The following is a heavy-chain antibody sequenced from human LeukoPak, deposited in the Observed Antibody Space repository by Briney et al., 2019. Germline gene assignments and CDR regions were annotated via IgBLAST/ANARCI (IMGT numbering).Heavy chain of an antibody. V-gene: IGHV3-48*01. D-gene: IGHD6-19*01. J-gene: IGHJ4*02. CDR3: AKSPDSSGWYYFDY. CDR2: ISSSSSTI. Sequence: PGGSLRLSCAASGFTFSSYSMNWVRQAPGKGLEWVSYISSSSSTIYYADSVKGRFTISRDNAKNSLYLQMNSLRAEDTAVYYCAKSPDSSGWYYFDYWGQGTLVTVSS. CDR1: GFTFSSYS.